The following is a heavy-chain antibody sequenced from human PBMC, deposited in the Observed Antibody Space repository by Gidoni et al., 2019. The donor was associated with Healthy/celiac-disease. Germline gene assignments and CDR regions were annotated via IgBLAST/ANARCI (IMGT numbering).Heavy chain of an antibody. Sequence: QVQLVESGGGVVQPGRSLRLSCAASGFTFSSYGMHWVRQAPGKGLEWVAVIWYDGSNKYYADSVKGRFTSSRDNSKNTLYLQMNSLRAEDTAVYYCARDKIVVVPAAIYGMDVWGQGTTVTVSS. CDR3: ARDKIVVVPAAIYGMDV. CDR1: GFTFSSYG. D-gene: IGHD2-2*01. J-gene: IGHJ6*02. CDR2: IWYDGSNK. V-gene: IGHV3-33*01.